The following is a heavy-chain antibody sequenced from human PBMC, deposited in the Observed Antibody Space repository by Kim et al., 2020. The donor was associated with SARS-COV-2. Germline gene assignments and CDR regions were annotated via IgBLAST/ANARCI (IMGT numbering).Heavy chain of an antibody. V-gene: IGHV4-59*12. J-gene: IGHJ5*02. CDR2: IYYSGST. D-gene: IGHD5-18*01. CDR1: GGSISSYY. Sequence: SETLSLTCTVSGGSISSYYWSWIRQPPGKGLEWIGYIYYSGSTNYNPSLTSRVTISVDTTKNQFSLKLRSVTAAATAVYYCARPSSYSDGSRATGFDPWGQGTLVTVSS. CDR3: ARPSSYSDGSRATGFDP.